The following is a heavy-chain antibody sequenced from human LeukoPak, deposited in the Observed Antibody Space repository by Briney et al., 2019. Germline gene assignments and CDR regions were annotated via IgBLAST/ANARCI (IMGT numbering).Heavy chain of an antibody. CDR1: GFTFSSYS. CDR2: ISSSSSYI. J-gene: IGHJ4*02. Sequence: PGGSLRLSCAASGFTFSSYSMNWVRQAPGKGLEWVSSISSSSSYIYYADSVKGRFTISRDNAKNSLYLQMNSLRAEDTAVYYCAIAPGAYCSGGSCYSPDYWGQGTLVTVSS. D-gene: IGHD2-15*01. CDR3: AIAPGAYCSGGSCYSPDY. V-gene: IGHV3-21*01.